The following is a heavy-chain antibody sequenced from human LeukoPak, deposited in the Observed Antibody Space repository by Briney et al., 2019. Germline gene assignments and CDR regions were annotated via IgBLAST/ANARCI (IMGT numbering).Heavy chain of an antibody. Sequence: SETLSLTCAVYGGSFSGYYWSWIRQHPEKGLEWIGYVYYYSGSTYYNPSLKSRVTISVNTSKNQFSLSLTSVTAADTAVYYCARVAIAAGGTGIDSWGQGTLVTVSS. CDR3: ARVAIAAGGTGIDS. V-gene: IGHV4-31*11. CDR1: GGSFSGYY. CDR2: VYYYSGST. J-gene: IGHJ4*02. D-gene: IGHD6-13*01.